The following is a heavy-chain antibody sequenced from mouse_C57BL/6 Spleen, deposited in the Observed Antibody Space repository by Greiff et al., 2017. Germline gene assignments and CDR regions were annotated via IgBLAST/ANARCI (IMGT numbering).Heavy chain of an antibody. V-gene: IGHV3-6*01. Sequence: EVKVEESGPGLVKPSQSLSLTCSVTGYSITSGYYWNWIRQFPGNKLEWMGYISYDGSNNYNPSLKNRISITRDTSKNQFFLKLNSVTTEDTATYYCARGGFHYYGSSYPYYFDYWGQGTTLTVSS. CDR3: ARGGFHYYGSSYPYYFDY. CDR2: ISYDGSN. J-gene: IGHJ2*01. D-gene: IGHD1-1*01. CDR1: GYSITSGYY.